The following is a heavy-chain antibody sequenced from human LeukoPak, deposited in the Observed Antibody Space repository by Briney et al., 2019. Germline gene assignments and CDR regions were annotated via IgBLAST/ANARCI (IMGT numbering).Heavy chain of an antibody. CDR2: INSGSSLI. D-gene: IGHD5-18*01. V-gene: IGHV3-48*01. CDR3: ARAWDGYSYGYYY. J-gene: IGHJ4*02. CDR1: GFTFSKYN. Sequence: GSPRLSCSVSGFTFSKYNMNWVRQAPGKGLEWISYINSGSSLIYYADSVKGRFTISRDNAKNSLCLQMSSLRADDSAVYYCARAWDGYSYGYYYWGQGTLVTVSS.